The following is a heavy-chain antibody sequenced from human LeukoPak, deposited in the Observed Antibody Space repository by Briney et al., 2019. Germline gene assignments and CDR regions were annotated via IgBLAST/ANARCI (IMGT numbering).Heavy chain of an antibody. D-gene: IGHD3-3*01. Sequence: SETLSLTCTVSGGSISSGSYYWSWIRQPAGKGLEWIGRIYTSGSTNYNPSLKSRVTMSVDTSKNQFSLKLSSVTAADTAVYYCAGGITIFGVVPLYNWFDPWGQGTLVTVSS. CDR3: AGGITIFGVVPLYNWFDP. CDR1: GGSISSGSYY. J-gene: IGHJ5*02. CDR2: IYTSGST. V-gene: IGHV4-61*02.